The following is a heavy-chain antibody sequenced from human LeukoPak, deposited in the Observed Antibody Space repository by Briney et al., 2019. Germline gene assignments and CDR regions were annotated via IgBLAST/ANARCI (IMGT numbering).Heavy chain of an antibody. J-gene: IGHJ4*02. CDR1: GGSISSYY. D-gene: IGHD3-22*01. V-gene: IGHV4-59*01. CDR2: MYYSGST. Sequence: SEILSLTCTVSGGSISSYYWSWIRQPPGKGLEWIGYMYYSGSTNSNPSLKSRVTISVDTSKNQFSLKLSSVTAADTAVYYCARGDRAYYYDSSGYYPSLYFDYWGQGTLITVSS. CDR3: ARGDRAYYYDSSGYYPSLYFDY.